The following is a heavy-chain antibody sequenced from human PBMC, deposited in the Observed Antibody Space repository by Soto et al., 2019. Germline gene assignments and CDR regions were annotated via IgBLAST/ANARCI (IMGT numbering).Heavy chain of an antibody. CDR3: TKGTWLDI. V-gene: IGHV3-23*01. J-gene: IGHJ3*02. D-gene: IGHD6-19*01. Sequence: EVQLLESGGGLVQPGGSLRLSCAASGFTFGSDDMSWVRQAPGKVVEWVSSISVSDPGTYYADSVKGRFTLSRDISKNTLFLQMDSLRAEDTALYFCTKGTWLDIWGQGTMVTVSS. CDR2: ISVSDPGT. CDR1: GFTFGSDD.